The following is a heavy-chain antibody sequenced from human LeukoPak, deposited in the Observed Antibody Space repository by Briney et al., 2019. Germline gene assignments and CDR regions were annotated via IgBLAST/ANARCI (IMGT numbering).Heavy chain of an antibody. J-gene: IGHJ5*02. CDR3: ARGYCSGGSCYGP. CDR2: IYYSGST. V-gene: IGHV4-59*01. Sequence: SETLSLTCAVYGGSFSGYYWSWIRQPPGKGLEWIGYIYYSGSTNYNPSLKSRVTISVDTSKNQFSLKLSSVTAADTAVYYCARGYCSGGSCYGPWGQGTLVTVSS. D-gene: IGHD2-15*01. CDR1: GGSFSGYY.